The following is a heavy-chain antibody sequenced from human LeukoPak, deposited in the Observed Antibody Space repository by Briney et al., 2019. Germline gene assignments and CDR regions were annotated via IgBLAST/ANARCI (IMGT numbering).Heavy chain of an antibody. Sequence: SETLSLTCTVSGGSISSSSYYWGWIRQPPGKGLEWIGYIYYSGSTNYNPSLKSRVTMSVDTSKNHFSLNLTSVTAADTAVYYCARSGSGSYVYYYGLDVWGQGTTVTVSS. CDR3: ARSGSGSYVYYYGLDV. CDR1: GGSISSSSYY. V-gene: IGHV4-61*03. CDR2: IYYSGST. J-gene: IGHJ6*02. D-gene: IGHD3-16*01.